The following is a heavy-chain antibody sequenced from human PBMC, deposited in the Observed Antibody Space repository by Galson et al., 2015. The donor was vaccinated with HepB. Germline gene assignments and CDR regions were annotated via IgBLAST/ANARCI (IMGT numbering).Heavy chain of an antibody. V-gene: IGHV3-7*03. Sequence: SLRLSCAASGFTFSSYWMSWVRQAPGKGLEWVANIKQDGSEKYYVDSVKGRFTISRDNAKNSLYLQMNSLRAEDTAVYYCARDTLPVWFGEAEAFDIWGQGTMVTVSS. D-gene: IGHD3-10*01. CDR1: GFTFSSYW. CDR3: ARDTLPVWFGEAEAFDI. J-gene: IGHJ3*02. CDR2: IKQDGSEK.